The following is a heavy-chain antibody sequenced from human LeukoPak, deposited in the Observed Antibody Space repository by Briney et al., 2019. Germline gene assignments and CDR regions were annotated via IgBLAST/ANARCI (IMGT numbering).Heavy chain of an antibody. CDR3: ARDSSEFRSLIFH. J-gene: IGHJ1*01. CDR1: GGTFSSYA. D-gene: IGHD3-9*01. V-gene: IGHV1-69*13. Sequence: GAPVKVSCKASGGTFSSYAINWVRQAPGQGLEWMGGITPMFGTAKYAQKFQGRVTITADESTSTAYMELSSLRSEDTAVYYCARDSSEFRSLIFHWGQGTLVTVSS. CDR2: ITPMFGTA.